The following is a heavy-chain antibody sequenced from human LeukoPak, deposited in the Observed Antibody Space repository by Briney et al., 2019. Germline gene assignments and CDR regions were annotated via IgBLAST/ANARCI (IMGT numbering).Heavy chain of an antibody. D-gene: IGHD6-13*01. Sequence: GSPKVSCKASGYTFTSYGISWVRQAPGQGLEWMGWISAYNGNTNYAQKLQGGVTMTTDTSTSTVYMELRSLRSDDTAVYYCATGWAAGKRGPNFDYWGQGTLVTVSS. CDR3: ATGWAAGKRGPNFDY. J-gene: IGHJ4*02. CDR2: ISAYNGNT. V-gene: IGHV1-18*01. CDR1: GYTFTSYG.